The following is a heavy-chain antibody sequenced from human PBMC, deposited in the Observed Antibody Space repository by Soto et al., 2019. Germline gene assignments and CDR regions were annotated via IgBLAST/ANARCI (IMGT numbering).Heavy chain of an antibody. CDR2: ISSSSSSI. J-gene: IGHJ4*02. CDR1: GFTFSSYS. CDR3: ARAIPVYYDSSGYQSSHY. D-gene: IGHD3-22*01. Sequence: GGSLRLSCAASGFTFSSYSMNWVRQAPGKGLEWVSYISSSSSSIYYADSVKGRFTISRDNAKNSLYLQMNSLRDEDTAVYYCARAIPVYYDSSGYQSSHYWGQGTLVTVSS. V-gene: IGHV3-48*02.